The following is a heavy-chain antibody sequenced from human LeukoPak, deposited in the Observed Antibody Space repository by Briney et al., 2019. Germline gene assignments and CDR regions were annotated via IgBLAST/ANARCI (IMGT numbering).Heavy chain of an antibody. CDR2: IYYSGNT. D-gene: IGHD3-22*01. J-gene: IGHJ5*02. CDR1: GGSISSYY. CDR3: ARAPYTSGFYFFDP. V-gene: IGHV4-59*01. Sequence: NPSETLSLTCTVSGGSISSYYWSWIRQPPGKGLEWIGYIYYSGNTNYNPSLKSRVTISVDTSKNQFSLKLSSVTAADTAVYYCARAPYTSGFYFFDPWGQGTLVTVSS.